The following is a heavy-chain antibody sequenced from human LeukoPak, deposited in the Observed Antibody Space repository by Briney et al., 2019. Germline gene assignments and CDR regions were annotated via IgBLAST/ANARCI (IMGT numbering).Heavy chain of an antibody. Sequence: VAVIWYDGSNKYYADSVKGRFTISRDIAKNTLYLQMNSLRAEDTGVYYCAKDHYWSIDYWGRGTLVTVSS. D-gene: IGHD3-3*01. CDR2: IWYDGSNK. J-gene: IGHJ4*02. V-gene: IGHV3-33*03. CDR3: AKDHYWSIDY.